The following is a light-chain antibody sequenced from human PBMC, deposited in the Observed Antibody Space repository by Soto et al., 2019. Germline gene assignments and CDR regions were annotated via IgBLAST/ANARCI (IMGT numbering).Light chain of an antibody. V-gene: IGKV3-15*01. J-gene: IGKJ5*01. Sequence: EIVMTQSPATLSVSPGEGATLSCRASQSLSNTLAWYQQKPGQTPRLLIYGASTRAAGIPARFSGSGSGTEFTLTISSLESEDFAVYYCQQYIHWPPITFGQGTRLDIK. CDR3: QQYIHWPPIT. CDR1: QSLSNT. CDR2: GAS.